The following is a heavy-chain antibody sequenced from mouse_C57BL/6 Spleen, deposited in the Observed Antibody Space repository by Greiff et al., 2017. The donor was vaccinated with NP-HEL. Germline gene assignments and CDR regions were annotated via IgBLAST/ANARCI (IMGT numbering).Heavy chain of an antibody. Sequence: QVQLQQPGAELVMPGASVKLSCKASGYTFTSYWMHWVKQRPGQGLEWIGEIDPSDSYTNYNQKFKGKSTLTVDTSSSTAYMQLSSLTSEDSAVYYCASSDYLDYWGQGTTLTVSS. CDR2: IDPSDSYT. D-gene: IGHD3-1*01. CDR3: ASSDYLDY. CDR1: GYTFTSYW. J-gene: IGHJ2*01. V-gene: IGHV1-69*01.